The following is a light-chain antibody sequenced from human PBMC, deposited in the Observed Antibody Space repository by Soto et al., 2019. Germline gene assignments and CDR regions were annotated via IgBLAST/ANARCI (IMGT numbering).Light chain of an antibody. CDR1: SSNIGGNS. V-gene: IGLV1-51*01. Sequence: QSVLTQPPSVTAAPGQKVTISCSGSSSNIGGNSVSWYQQLPGTAPKLLIYDDNKRPSGIPDRFSGSKSGTSATLGITGFQTGDEADYYCGSWDSSLSAYVFGTGTKV. J-gene: IGLJ1*01. CDR3: GSWDSSLSAYV. CDR2: DDN.